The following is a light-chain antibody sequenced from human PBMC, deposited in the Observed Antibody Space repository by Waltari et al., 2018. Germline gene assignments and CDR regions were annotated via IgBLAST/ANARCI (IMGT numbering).Light chain of an antibody. CDR3: CSYAGGTTEV. CDR1: SSDVGRYNL. J-gene: IGLJ3*02. Sequence: QSALTQPASVSGSPGQSITIPCSGTSSDVGRYNLGSWYQHHPGKAPNLMIYEATKRPSGVSNRFSGSKSGNTASLTISGLQAENEADYYCCSYAGGTTEVFGGGTRLTVL. CDR2: EAT. V-gene: IGLV2-23*01.